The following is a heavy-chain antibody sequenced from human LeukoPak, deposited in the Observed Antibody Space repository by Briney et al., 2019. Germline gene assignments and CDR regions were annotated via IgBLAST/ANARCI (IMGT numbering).Heavy chain of an antibody. CDR1: GYTFTGYY. J-gene: IGHJ4*02. V-gene: IGHV1-2*02. CDR2: INPNSGGT. Sequence: ASVKVSCKASGYTFTGYYMHWVRQAPGQGLEWMGWINPNSGGTNYAQKFQGRVTITRNTSISTAYMELSSLRSEDTAVYYCARGRIVGAIENFDYWGQGTLVTVSS. CDR3: ARGRIVGAIENFDY. D-gene: IGHD1-26*01.